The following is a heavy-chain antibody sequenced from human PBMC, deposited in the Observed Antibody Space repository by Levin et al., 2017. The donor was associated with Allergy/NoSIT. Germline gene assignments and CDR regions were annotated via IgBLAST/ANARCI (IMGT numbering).Heavy chain of an antibody. Sequence: PGGSLRLSCAASGITSSNYWMYWVRQRPGKGLVWVSRLNPDGSSTTYADSVKGRFTVSRDNAKNTVYLQMDSLRAEDTAVYYCFGSGRASYWGQGALVTVSS. CDR3: FGSGRASY. J-gene: IGHJ4*02. D-gene: IGHD6-19*01. V-gene: IGHV3-74*03. CDR1: GITSSNYW. CDR2: LNPDGSST.